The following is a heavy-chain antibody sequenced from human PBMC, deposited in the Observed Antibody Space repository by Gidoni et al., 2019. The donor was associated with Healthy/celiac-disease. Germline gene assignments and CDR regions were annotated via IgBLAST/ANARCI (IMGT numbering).Heavy chain of an antibody. CDR3: AKGESSGWYGFDY. CDR2: ISGSGGST. CDR1: GFTFSSYA. J-gene: IGHJ4*02. D-gene: IGHD6-19*01. Sequence: EVQLLASGGGLVQPGGSLRLSCEASGFTFSSYARRGVRHAPGKGLEWVSAISGSGGSTYYADSVKGRFTISRDNSKNTLYLQMNSLRAEDTAVYYCAKGESSGWYGFDYWGQGTLVTVSS. V-gene: IGHV3-23*01.